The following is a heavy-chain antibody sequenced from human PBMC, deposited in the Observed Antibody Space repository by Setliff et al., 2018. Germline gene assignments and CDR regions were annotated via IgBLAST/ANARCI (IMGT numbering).Heavy chain of an antibody. CDR3: TTDRAACSGSSCYNGFDV. D-gene: IGHD2-2*02. Sequence: RLSCAASGFTFSYAWMHWVRQAPGKGLEWVGRSKSKTAGGAIDCAAPVKGRFTISRDDSKNTLYLQMGSLKTEDTAMYYCTTDRAACSGSSCYNGFDVWGQGTMVTVSS. V-gene: IGHV3-15*07. CDR1: GFTFSYAW. J-gene: IGHJ3*01. CDR2: SKSKTAGGAI.